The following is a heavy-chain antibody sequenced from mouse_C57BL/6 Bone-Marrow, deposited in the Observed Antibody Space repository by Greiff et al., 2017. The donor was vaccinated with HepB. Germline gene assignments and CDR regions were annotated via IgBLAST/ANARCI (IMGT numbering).Heavy chain of an antibody. Sequence: VQLQQPGAELVKPGASVKLSCKASGYTFTSYWMHWVKQRPGQGLEWIGMIHPNSGSTNYNEKFKSKATLTVDKTSSTAYMKLSSLTSEDSAVYYCARYHGYYWWYFDVWGTGTTVTVSS. J-gene: IGHJ1*03. V-gene: IGHV1-64*01. CDR2: IHPNSGST. CDR1: GYTFTSYW. CDR3: ARYHGYYWWYFDV. D-gene: IGHD2-3*01.